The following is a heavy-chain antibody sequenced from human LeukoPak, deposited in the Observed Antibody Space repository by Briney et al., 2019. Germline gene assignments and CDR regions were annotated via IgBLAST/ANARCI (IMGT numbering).Heavy chain of an antibody. J-gene: IGHJ3*02. CDR2: ISGSGGST. Sequence: GGSLRLSCAASGFTFSSYAMSWVRQAPGKGLEWVSAISGSGGSTYYADSVKGRFTISRDNSKNTLYLQMNSLRAEDTAVYYCFLRSISTSFRAFDIWGQGTMVTVSS. V-gene: IGHV3-23*01. CDR3: FLRSISTSFRAFDI. CDR1: GFTFSSYA. D-gene: IGHD2-2*01.